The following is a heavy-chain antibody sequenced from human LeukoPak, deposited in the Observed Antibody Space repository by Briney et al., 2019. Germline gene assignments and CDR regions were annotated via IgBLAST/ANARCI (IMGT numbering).Heavy chain of an antibody. Sequence: PGGSLRLSCAASGFTFSSYAMSWVRQAPGKGLEWVSAISAGGGDTYYTDSVKGRFTISRDNSKNTLNLQMNSLRTEDTAVYYCAKDYPGNTYYWGQGIVVTVSS. V-gene: IGHV3-23*01. CDR3: AKDYPGNTYY. CDR2: ISAGGGDT. D-gene: IGHD1-7*01. J-gene: IGHJ4*02. CDR1: GFTFSSYA.